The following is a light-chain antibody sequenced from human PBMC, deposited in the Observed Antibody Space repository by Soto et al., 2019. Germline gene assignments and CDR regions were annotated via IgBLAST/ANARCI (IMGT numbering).Light chain of an antibody. Sequence: QSVLTQPPSVSGAPGQRVTISCTGSSSNLGAGYDAHWFQFLPGTAPKLLIYGNTNRPSGVPDRFSGSKSATSASLAITGLQSEDVAEYFCQSWDLRLGGSLFGSGPNVTVL. CDR1: SSNLGAGYD. V-gene: IGLV1-40*01. J-gene: IGLJ1*01. CDR2: GNT. CDR3: QSWDLRLGGSL.